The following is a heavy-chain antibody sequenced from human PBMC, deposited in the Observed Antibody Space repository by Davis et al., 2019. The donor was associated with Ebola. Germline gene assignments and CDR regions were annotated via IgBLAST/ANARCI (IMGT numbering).Heavy chain of an antibody. CDR2: IYPEDFDI. CDR3: ARRYSSSWYKSGWFDP. J-gene: IGHJ5*02. V-gene: IGHV5-51*01. CDR1: GYRFATYW. D-gene: IGHD6-13*01. Sequence: KVSCKASGYRFATYWIGWVRQMPDKGLEWIGIIYPEDFDIRYNPSFQGQVTISADKSISTAYLQWSSLKASDTAMYYCARRYSSSWYKSGWFDPWGQGTLVTVSS.